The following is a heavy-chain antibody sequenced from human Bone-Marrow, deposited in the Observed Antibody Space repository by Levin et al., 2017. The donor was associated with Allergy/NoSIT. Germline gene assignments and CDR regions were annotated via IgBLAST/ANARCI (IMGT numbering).Heavy chain of an antibody. V-gene: IGHV4-59*01. CDR3: ARSGGRFCTGGLCYYNWFAP. Sequence: KPSETLSLTCTVSGGFISNYYWSWIRQPPGKGLEWIGYVSDRGSTNYSPSLKSRVTISVDTSKNQFSLKLSSVTAADTAVYYCARSGGRFCTGGLCYYNWFAPWGQGTLVTVSS. J-gene: IGHJ5*02. D-gene: IGHD2-8*02. CDR2: VSDRGST. CDR1: GGFISNYY.